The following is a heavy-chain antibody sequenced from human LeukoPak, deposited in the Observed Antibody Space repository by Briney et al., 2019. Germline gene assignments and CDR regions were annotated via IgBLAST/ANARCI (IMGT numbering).Heavy chain of an antibody. J-gene: IGHJ4*02. CDR3: ARGSSYGGYHSY. V-gene: IGHV3-38-3*01. CDR2: ISGGST. D-gene: IGHD4-23*01. Sequence: GGSLRLSCAASGFTVSSNEMSWVRQAPGKGLEWVSSISGGSTYYADSRKGRFTISRDNSKNTLHLQMNSLRAEDTALYYCARGSSYGGYHSYWGQGTLVTVSS. CDR1: GFTVSSNE.